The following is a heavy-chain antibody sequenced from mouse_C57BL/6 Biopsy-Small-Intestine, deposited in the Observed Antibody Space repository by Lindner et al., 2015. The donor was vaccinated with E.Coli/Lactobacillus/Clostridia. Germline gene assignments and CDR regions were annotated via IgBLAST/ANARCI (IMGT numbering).Heavy chain of an antibody. CDR2: INPKDYVT. CDR3: VREPRPGSHRSDY. Sequence: SVKVSCKTSGYSFIDYYIHWVRQAPGQGPEWMGWINPKDYVTHNAQKFHGRIIMTRDTSISTAYLELSGLRSDDTAVYYCVREPRPGSHRSDYWGQGTPVTVSS. D-gene: IGHD6-2*01. J-gene: IGHJ4*01. CDR1: GYSFIDYY. V-gene: IGHV1-66*01.